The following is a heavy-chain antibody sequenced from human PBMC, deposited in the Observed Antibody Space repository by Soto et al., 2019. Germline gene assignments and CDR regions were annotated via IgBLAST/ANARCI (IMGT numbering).Heavy chain of an antibody. CDR3: AKRELVRPRGMDV. V-gene: IGHV3-21*04. D-gene: IGHD1-26*01. Sequence: EVQLVESGGGLVMPGGSLRLSCAASGFTFSSYSMNWVRQAPGKGLEWVSSISSSSSYIYYADSVKGRFTISRDNAKNSLYLQMNSLRAEDTAVYYCAKRELVRPRGMDVWGQGTTVTVSS. CDR2: ISSSSSYI. CDR1: GFTFSSYS. J-gene: IGHJ6*02.